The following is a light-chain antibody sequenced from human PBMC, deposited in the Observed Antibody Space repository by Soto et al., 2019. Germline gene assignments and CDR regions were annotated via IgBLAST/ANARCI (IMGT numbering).Light chain of an antibody. Sequence: EIVLTQSPGTLSLSPVERATLSCRSSQSVSSSYLAWYQQKPGQAPRLLIYGASSRATGIPDRFSGSGSGTDFTLTISRLEPEDFAVYYCQHYGSSWTFGQGTKVEIK. V-gene: IGKV3-20*01. CDR2: GAS. CDR1: QSVSSSY. J-gene: IGKJ1*01. CDR3: QHYGSSWT.